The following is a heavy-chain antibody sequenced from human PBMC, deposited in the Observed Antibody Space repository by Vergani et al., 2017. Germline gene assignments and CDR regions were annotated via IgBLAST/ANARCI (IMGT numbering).Heavy chain of an antibody. Sequence: EVRLAESGGGLVQPGGSLRLSCAVSGFTFTSYSMNWVRQAPGKGLEWVSYISGVGDTINYADSVKGRFTISRDNSLHLQMNSLRVEDTAVYYCARGIVGGLEFDNWGRGTLVTVSS. CDR1: GFTFTSYS. CDR3: ARGIVGGLEFDN. J-gene: IGHJ4*02. D-gene: IGHD1-26*01. V-gene: IGHV3-48*01. CDR2: ISGVGDTI.